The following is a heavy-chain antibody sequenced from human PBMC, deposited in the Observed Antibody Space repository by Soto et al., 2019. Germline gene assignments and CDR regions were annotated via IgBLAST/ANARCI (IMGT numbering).Heavy chain of an antibody. CDR2: ISGSGGST. CDR1: GFTFSSYA. D-gene: IGHD3-10*01. Sequence: PGGSLRLSCAASGFTFSSYAMSWVRQAPGKGLEWVSAISGSGGSTYYADSVKGRFTISRDNSKNTLYLQMNSLRAEDTAVYYREKERIWFGESNYWGQVTLVTVSS. CDR3: EKERIWFGESNY. V-gene: IGHV3-23*01. J-gene: IGHJ4*02.